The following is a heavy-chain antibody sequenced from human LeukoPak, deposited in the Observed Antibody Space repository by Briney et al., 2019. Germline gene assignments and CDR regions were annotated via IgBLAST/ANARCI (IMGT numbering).Heavy chain of an antibody. CDR1: GYTFTSYG. Sequence: ASVKVSCKASGYTFTSYGISWVRQAPGQGLEWMGWINPNSGGTNYAQKFQGRVTMTRDTSISTAYMELSRLRSDDTAVYYCARDFYGSGSYVNYWGQGTLVTVSS. V-gene: IGHV1-2*02. CDR3: ARDFYGSGSYVNY. J-gene: IGHJ4*02. D-gene: IGHD3-10*01. CDR2: INPNSGGT.